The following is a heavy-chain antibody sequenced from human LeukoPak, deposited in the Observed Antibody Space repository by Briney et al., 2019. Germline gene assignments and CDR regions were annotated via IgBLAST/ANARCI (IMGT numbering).Heavy chain of an antibody. J-gene: IGHJ3*01. CDR1: GFAFSNYG. D-gene: IGHD3-22*01. CDR2: IWFNGINK. V-gene: IGHV3-33*01. CDR3: ARDLEDSSPFGAFDL. Sequence: PGRSLRLSCAASGFAFSNYGMQWARQAPGKGLEWVAAIWFNGINKYHADSLKGRFTISRDNSKNMLYLQMNSLRADDTAVYYCARDLEDSSPFGAFDLWGQGTMVTVSS.